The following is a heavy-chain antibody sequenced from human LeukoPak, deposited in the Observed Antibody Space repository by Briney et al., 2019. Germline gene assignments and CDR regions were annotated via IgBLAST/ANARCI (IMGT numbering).Heavy chain of an antibody. D-gene: IGHD4-17*01. Sequence: GGSLRLSCAASGFTFSSYWMSWVRQAPGKGLEWVSGINWNGGSTGYADSVKGRFTISRDNAKNSLYLQMNSLRAEDTALYYCARDGDYGDYGGVIDYWGQGTLVTVSS. CDR3: ARDGDYGDYGGVIDY. CDR2: INWNGGST. CDR1: GFTFSSYW. J-gene: IGHJ4*02. V-gene: IGHV3-20*04.